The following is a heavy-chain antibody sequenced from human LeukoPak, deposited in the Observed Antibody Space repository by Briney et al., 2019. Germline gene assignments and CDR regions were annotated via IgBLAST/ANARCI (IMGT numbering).Heavy chain of an antibody. CDR2: IYYSGST. D-gene: IGHD1-26*01. CDR3: ASVMLGIVGATIGYFYD. CDR1: GGSISSSSYY. Sequence: SETLSLTCTVSGGSISSSSYYWGWIRQPPGKGLEWIGSIYYSGSTYYNPSLKSRVTISVDTSKNQFSLKLSSVTAADTAVYYCASVMLGIVGATIGYFYDSGKGTLVTVSS. V-gene: IGHV4-39*01. J-gene: IGHJ4*02.